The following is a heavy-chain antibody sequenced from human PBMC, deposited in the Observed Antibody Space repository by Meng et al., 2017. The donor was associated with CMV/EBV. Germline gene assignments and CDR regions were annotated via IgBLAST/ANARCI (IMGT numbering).Heavy chain of an antibody. D-gene: IGHD1-1*01. CDR2: ISSSSSYI. J-gene: IGHJ6*02. CDR3: ARRYNWNDGSWGIVVGEDWTPTNYYYYGMDV. CDR1: GFTFSSYS. Sequence: GESLKISCAASGFTFSSYSMNWVRQAPGKGLEWVSSISSSSSYIYYADSAKGRFTISRDNAKNSLYLQMNSLRAEDTAVYYCARRYNWNDGSWGIVVGEDWTPTNYYYYGMDVWGQGTTVTVSS. V-gene: IGHV3-21*01.